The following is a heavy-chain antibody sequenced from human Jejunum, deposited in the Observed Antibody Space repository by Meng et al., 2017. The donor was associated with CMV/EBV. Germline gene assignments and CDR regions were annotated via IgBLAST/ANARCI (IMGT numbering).Heavy chain of an antibody. CDR3: ARHDYGGNLAVY. D-gene: IGHD4-23*01. J-gene: IGHJ4*02. CDR1: GFTFSSYW. Sequence: SCAASGFTFSSYWMHWVRQAPGKGLVWVSRINGDESITTYADSVKGRFTISRDNAKNTLSLQMNSLRAEDTAVYYCARHDYGGNLAVYWGQGTLVTVSS. V-gene: IGHV3-74*01. CDR2: INGDESIT.